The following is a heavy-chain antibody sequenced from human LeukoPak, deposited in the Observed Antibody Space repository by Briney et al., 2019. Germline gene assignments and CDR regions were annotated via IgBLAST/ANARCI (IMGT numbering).Heavy chain of an antibody. D-gene: IGHD3-16*01. V-gene: IGHV3-23*01. J-gene: IGHJ6*03. CDR1: GFTFSSYA. CDR2: INDNGDGT. Sequence: GGSLRLSCAASGFTFSSYAMSWVRQAPGKGLKWVSAINDNGDGTYYADSVKGRFTISRDNSYNTVSLQMNSLRDEDTGVYYCAKGLRTGVGPYMGYHYYMDVWGKGATVTVSS. CDR3: AKGLRTGVGPYMGYHYYMDV.